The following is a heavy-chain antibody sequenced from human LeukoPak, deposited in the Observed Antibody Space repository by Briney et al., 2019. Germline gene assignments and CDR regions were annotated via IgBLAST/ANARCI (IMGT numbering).Heavy chain of an antibody. Sequence: PGGSLTLSRAPSGFTFSIHAMSWVRPAPGGALVGVSAISGSGGSTNYADSVKGRFTISRDNSKNTLYLQMNSLRAEDTAVYYCAKEGSGSYLYWGQGTLVTVSS. CDR1: GFTFSIHA. V-gene: IGHV3-23*01. CDR2: ISGSGGST. J-gene: IGHJ4*02. CDR3: AKEGSGSYLY. D-gene: IGHD1-26*01.